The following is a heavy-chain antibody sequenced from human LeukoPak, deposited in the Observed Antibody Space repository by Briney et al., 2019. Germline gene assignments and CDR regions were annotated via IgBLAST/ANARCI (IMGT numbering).Heavy chain of an antibody. CDR1: GFTFDDYG. CDR2: INWNGGST. V-gene: IGHV3-20*04. D-gene: IGHD3-22*01. J-gene: IGHJ3*02. CDR3: ARDQPYYYDSSGYLDAFDI. Sequence: GGSLRLSCAASGFTFDDYGMNWVRQAPGKGLEWVSGINWNGGSTGYAESVKGRFTISRDNAKNSLYLQMNSLRAEDTALYYCARDQPYYYDSSGYLDAFDIWGQGTTVTVSS.